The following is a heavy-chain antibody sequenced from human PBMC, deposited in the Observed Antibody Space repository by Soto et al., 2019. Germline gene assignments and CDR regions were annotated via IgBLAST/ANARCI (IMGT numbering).Heavy chain of an antibody. V-gene: IGHV3-30-3*01. Sequence: QVQLVESGGGVVQPGGSLRLSCAARGFALSPYTIHWVRQAPGKGLEWVAGLSSDGSNNFYPDSVKGRITISRGNSKTTVHLQINNLRPEDTAIYYCAKDAEMHATRLLSYFALDLWGRGTTVTVSS. CDR2: LSSDGSNN. J-gene: IGHJ6*02. CDR3: AKDAEMHATRLLSYFALDL. CDR1: GFALSPYT. D-gene: IGHD3-10*01.